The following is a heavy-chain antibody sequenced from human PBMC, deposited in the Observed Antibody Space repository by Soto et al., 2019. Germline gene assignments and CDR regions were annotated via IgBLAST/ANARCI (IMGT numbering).Heavy chain of an antibody. CDR1: GFTLSNAC. Sequence: SGVSLRLSCAVSGFTLSNACMSWVRQAPGKGQEWVGRIKSKTDGWTKNDAAPVKGKCTNSRDDAKNTLYLQMNSLKTEDTAVYYCTTVLIPIFGVGYDYWGEGTLVTVSS. J-gene: IGHJ4*02. V-gene: IGHV3-15*01. CDR3: TTVLIPIFGVGYDY. CDR2: IKSKTDGWTK. D-gene: IGHD3-3*01.